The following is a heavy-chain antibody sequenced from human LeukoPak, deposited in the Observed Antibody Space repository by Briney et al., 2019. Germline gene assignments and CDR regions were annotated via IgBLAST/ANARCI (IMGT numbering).Heavy chain of an antibody. CDR1: GGTFSSYA. D-gene: IGHD6-19*01. Sequence: AASVKVSCKASGGTFSSYAISWVRQAPGQGLEWMGRTIPILGIANYAQKFQGRVTITADKSTSTAYMELSSLRSEDTAVYYCARDVGRGLYSSGCNNWFDPWGQGTLVTVSS. CDR3: ARDVGRGLYSSGCNNWFDP. V-gene: IGHV1-69*04. CDR2: TIPILGIA. J-gene: IGHJ5*02.